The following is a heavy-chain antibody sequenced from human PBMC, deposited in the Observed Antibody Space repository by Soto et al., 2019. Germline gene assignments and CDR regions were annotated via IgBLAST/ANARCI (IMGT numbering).Heavy chain of an antibody. CDR2: ISAYNGDT. J-gene: IGHJ6*03. CDR3: ARMVRGSNIDYYHYMDV. CDR1: GYTFTSHG. D-gene: IGHD3-10*01. V-gene: IGHV1-18*01. Sequence: QVQLVQSGAEVKKPGASVKVSCKASGYTFTSHGISWVRQAPGQGLEWMGWISAYNGDTNYAQKLQGIVTVTTDTSTSTAYMELRSLRSEDTAVYYCARMVRGSNIDYYHYMDVWGKGTTVTVSS.